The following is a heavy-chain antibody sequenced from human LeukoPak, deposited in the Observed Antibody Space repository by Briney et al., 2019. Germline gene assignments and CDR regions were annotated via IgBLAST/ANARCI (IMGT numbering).Heavy chain of an antibody. D-gene: IGHD5-18*01. Sequence: GGSLRLSCAASGFTFRDAGMSWVRQAPGKGLEWVGRIRSETDGGTTDYAAPVKGRFTISRDDSKNTLYLQMSSLKTEDTAVYFCAHRNTTMVRVDYRGQGTLVTVSS. CDR3: AHRNTTMVRVDY. CDR2: IRSETDGGTT. V-gene: IGHV3-15*01. CDR1: GFTFRDAG. J-gene: IGHJ4*02.